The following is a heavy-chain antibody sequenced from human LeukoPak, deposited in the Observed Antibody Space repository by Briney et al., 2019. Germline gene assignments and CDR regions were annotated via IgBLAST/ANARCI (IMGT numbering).Heavy chain of an antibody. D-gene: IGHD6-13*01. Sequence: GGSLRLSCAASGFTFSSYRMNWVRQAPGKGLEWVSSISDSSSYIYHADSVKGRFTISRDNAKNSVYLQMNSLRAEDTAVYYCARAAVGAASGPDYWGQGTLVTVSS. J-gene: IGHJ4*02. CDR1: GFTFSSYR. CDR2: ISDSSSYI. V-gene: IGHV3-21*01. CDR3: ARAAVGAASGPDY.